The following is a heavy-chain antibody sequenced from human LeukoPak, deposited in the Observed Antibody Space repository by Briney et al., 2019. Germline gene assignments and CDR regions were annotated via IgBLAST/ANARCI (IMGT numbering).Heavy chain of an antibody. J-gene: IGHJ4*02. V-gene: IGHV5-51*01. Sequence: GESLKISCQGSGFTFTTHWIGWVRQMPGKGLEWMGIIYPGDSDTKYSPSFQGQVSISADRSIRTAYLQCTSLKASDTAMYYCARSEYGGNSFDYWGQGTLVTVSS. CDR1: GFTFTTHW. CDR2: IYPGDSDT. CDR3: ARSEYGGNSFDY. D-gene: IGHD4-23*01.